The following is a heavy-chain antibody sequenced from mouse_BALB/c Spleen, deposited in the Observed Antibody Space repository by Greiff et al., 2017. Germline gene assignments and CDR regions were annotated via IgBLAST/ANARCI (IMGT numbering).Heavy chain of an antibody. CDR3: ARDYGNYGYYYAMDY. V-gene: IGHV2-9*02. CDR2: IWAGGST. D-gene: IGHD2-1*01. J-gene: IGHJ4*01. Sequence: VQGVESGPGLVAPSQSLSITCTVSGFSLTSYGVHWVRQPPGKGLEWLGVIWAGGSTNYNSALMSRLSISKDNSKSQVFLKMNSLQTDDTAMYYCARDYGNYGYYYAMDYWGQGTSVTVSS. CDR1: GFSLTSYG.